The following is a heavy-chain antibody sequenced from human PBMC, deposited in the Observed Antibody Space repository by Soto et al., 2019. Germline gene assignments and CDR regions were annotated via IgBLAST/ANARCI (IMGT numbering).Heavy chain of an antibody. Sequence: QVYLVQSGAEVKKPGSSVKISCKASGGIFSSNTINWVRQAAGQGLEWMGGIIPLFGTANYAEKFQGRVTITADKSTKTEYMALTSLRSEDTAVYYCASKAACGGACYAVDSWGQGTLVTVSS. CDR2: IIPLFGTA. V-gene: IGHV1-69*06. CDR3: ASKAACGGACYAVDS. J-gene: IGHJ4*02. D-gene: IGHD2-21*02. CDR1: GGIFSSNT.